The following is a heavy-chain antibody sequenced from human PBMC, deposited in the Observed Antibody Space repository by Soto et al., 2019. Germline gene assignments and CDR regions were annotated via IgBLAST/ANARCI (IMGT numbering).Heavy chain of an antibody. D-gene: IGHD6-19*01. J-gene: IGHJ4*02. CDR1: GYGCW. CDR2: IYPGDSDT. Sequence: ESLKMSVKRSGYGCWICWVRQMPVKGLEWIGSIYPGDSDTMYNPSFQGLVTISADRFISASYLQWTSLKASDTAMYYCVRQHPLDSNAWYIWGQGAPVTVSS. V-gene: IGHV5-51*01. CDR3: VRQHPLDSNAWYI.